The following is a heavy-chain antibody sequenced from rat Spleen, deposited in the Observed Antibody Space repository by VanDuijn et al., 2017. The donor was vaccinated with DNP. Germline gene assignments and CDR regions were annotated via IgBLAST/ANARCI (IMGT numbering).Heavy chain of an antibody. V-gene: IGHV5S10*01. CDR1: GFTFSGYN. J-gene: IGHJ2*01. CDR2: IKTDGGST. Sequence: EVQLVESGGGLVQPGRSLKLSCAASGFTFSGYNMAWVRQAPGKGLEWVASIKTDGGSTYYSDSVKGRFTISRDNAENTVYLQMNSLRSEDTATYYCATHEADYWGQGVMVTVSS. CDR3: ATHEADY.